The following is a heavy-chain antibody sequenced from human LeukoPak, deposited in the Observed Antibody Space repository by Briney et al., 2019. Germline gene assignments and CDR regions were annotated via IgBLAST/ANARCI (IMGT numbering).Heavy chain of an antibody. CDR3: TRNQV. CDR2: INQDGSTK. V-gene: IGHV3-7*01. Sequence: GGSLRLSCATSGLPFTTFWMGWVRQAPGKGPEWVANINQDGSTKNYVDSVKGRFTISRDNARNSLFLQMNSLRVEDTGLYYCTRNQVWGQGTLVTVSS. J-gene: IGHJ4*02. CDR1: GLPFTTFW.